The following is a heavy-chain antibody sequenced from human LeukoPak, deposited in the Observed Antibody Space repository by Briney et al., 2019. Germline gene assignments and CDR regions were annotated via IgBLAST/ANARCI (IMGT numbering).Heavy chain of an antibody. D-gene: IGHD3-16*01. V-gene: IGHV3-66*01. CDR1: GFPVSSNY. CDR2: IYSGGST. Sequence: GGSLRLSCGASGFPVSSNYVRSVPQAPGRGLERDSVIYSGGSTYCADSMKGRFTISRDNTKNTLYLQMNSLRAEDTAVYYCASGMDPMITTPHFDYWGQGTLVTVSS. CDR3: ASGMDPMITTPHFDY. J-gene: IGHJ4*02.